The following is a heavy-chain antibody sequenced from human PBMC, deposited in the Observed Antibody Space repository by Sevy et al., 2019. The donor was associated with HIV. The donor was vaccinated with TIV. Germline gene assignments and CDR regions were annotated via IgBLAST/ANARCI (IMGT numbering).Heavy chain of an antibody. V-gene: IGHV3-30*04. CDR1: GFSFSNYG. D-gene: IGHD3-22*01. Sequence: GGSLRLSCTASGFSFSNYGMYWVRQAPGEGLEWVAVISTDGNIKDYADSVKGRFTISRDNFKNTLYLQMNSLRAEDSAVYYCASHYYDSTGYYYPLDYWGLGTLVTVSS. CDR2: ISTDGNIK. CDR3: ASHYYDSTGYYYPLDY. J-gene: IGHJ4*02.